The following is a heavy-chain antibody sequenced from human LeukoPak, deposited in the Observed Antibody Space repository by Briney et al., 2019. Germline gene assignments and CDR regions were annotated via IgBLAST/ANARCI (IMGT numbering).Heavy chain of an antibody. CDR3: ARGLHGTVTTLGAFDI. D-gene: IGHD4-17*01. CDR1: GGSFSGYY. Sequence: PSETLSLTCAVYGGSFSGYYWSWICQPPGKGLEWIGEINHSGSTNYNPSLKSRVTISVDTSKNQFSLKLSSVTAADTAVYYCARGLHGTVTTLGAFDIWGQGTMVTVSS. CDR2: INHSGST. J-gene: IGHJ3*02. V-gene: IGHV4-34*01.